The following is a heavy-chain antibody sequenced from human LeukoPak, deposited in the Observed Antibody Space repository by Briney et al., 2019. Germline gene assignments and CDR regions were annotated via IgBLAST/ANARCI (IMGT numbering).Heavy chain of an antibody. J-gene: IGHJ5*02. CDR1: GGSISIGSYY. D-gene: IGHD6-13*01. CDR3: ARKKIAVGRVDWFDP. Sequence: SETLSLTCTVSGGSISIGSYYWGWIRQPPGKGLEWIGSIHYSGGTHYNPSLKSRVTISVDASMNQFSLKVNSVTAADTAVYYCARKKIAVGRVDWFDPWGQGILVTVSS. V-gene: IGHV4-39*01. CDR2: IHYSGGT.